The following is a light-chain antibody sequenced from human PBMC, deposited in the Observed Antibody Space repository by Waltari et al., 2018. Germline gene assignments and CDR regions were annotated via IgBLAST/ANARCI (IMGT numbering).Light chain of an antibody. Sequence: DIVMTQSPATLSVSPGDGATLSCRASQSITDNLAWYQLKAGRAPRLLLHGASTRATGIPARFSGSGSGTEFTLTISTLQSEDCAIYYCQQYYNWPRVTFGQGTRLEIK. J-gene: IGKJ5*01. CDR2: GAS. CDR3: QQYYNWPRVT. CDR1: QSITDN. V-gene: IGKV3-15*01.